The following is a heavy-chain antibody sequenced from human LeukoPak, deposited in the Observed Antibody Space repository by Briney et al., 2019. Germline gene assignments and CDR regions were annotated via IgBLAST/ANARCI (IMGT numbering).Heavy chain of an antibody. CDR3: ARGYCSSTSCYPSGYYGMDV. Sequence: SETLSLTCTVSGGSISSYYWSWIRQPPGKGLEWIWYIYYSGSTNYNPSLKSRVTISVDTSKNQFSLKLSSVTAADTAVYYCARGYCSSTSCYPSGYYGMDVWGQGTTVTVSS. D-gene: IGHD2-2*01. CDR1: GGSISSYY. CDR2: IYYSGST. V-gene: IGHV4-59*01. J-gene: IGHJ6*02.